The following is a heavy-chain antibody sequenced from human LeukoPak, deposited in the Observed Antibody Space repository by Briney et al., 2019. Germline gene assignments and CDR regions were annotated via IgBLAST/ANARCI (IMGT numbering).Heavy chain of an antibody. Sequence: GGSLRLSCAASGFTFSTYGMRWVRQAPDKGLEWVAVIWNDGNNKYYADSVRGRFTISRDNSKNTLYLQMNSLRAEDTAVYYCAKAGQAAAAAGAFDYWGQGTLVTVSS. CDR3: AKAGQAAAAAGAFDY. CDR1: GFTFSTYG. CDR2: IWNDGNNK. D-gene: IGHD6-13*01. V-gene: IGHV3-33*06. J-gene: IGHJ4*02.